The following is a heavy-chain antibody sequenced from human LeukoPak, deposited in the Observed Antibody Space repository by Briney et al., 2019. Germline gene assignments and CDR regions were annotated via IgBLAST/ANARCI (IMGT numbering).Heavy chain of an antibody. D-gene: IGHD2-2*01. CDR3: ARGSGYCSSTSCYGRSYYYYMDV. CDR1: GGPSSSSSYY. CDR2: INHSGST. J-gene: IGHJ6*03. Sequence: SETLSLTCTVSGGPSSSSSYYWGWIRQPPGRGLEWIGEINHSGSTNYNPSLKSRVTISVDTSKTQFSLKLSSVTAADTAVYYCARGSGYCSSTSCYGRSYYYYMDVWGKGTTVTVSS. V-gene: IGHV4-39*07.